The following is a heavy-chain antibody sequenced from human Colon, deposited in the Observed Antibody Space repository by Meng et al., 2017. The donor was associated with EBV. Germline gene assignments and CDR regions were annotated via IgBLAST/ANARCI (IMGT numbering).Heavy chain of an antibody. D-gene: IGHD6-25*01. CDR1: GFNFNYYY. CDR3: ARDLGGPRDY. CDR2: ISKMGDGI. J-gene: IGHJ4*02. V-gene: IGHV3-11*01. Sequence: LVGSGGGFVKPGGSLSLSCAASGFNFNYYYMTWIRQAPGKGLEWVAFISKMGDGISYAESVRGRFTISRDSATHSLYLQMNSLRAEDTAVYYCARDLGGPRDYWGQGTLVTVSS.